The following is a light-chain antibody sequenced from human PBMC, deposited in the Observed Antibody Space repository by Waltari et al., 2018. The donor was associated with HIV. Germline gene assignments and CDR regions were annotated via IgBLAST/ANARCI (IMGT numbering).Light chain of an antibody. CDR2: WAS. J-gene: IGKJ3*01. CDR3: QQYYTSPFT. Sequence: DIVMTQSPGSLAVSLGERAIINCKSSQSLLYTLNENNYLAWYQQKPGQPPKLLIYWASTRASGVPDRFSCSGSGTDFTLTISGLQAEDVAVYFCQQYYTSPFTFGPGTRVQIE. V-gene: IGKV4-1*01. CDR1: QSLLYTLNENNY.